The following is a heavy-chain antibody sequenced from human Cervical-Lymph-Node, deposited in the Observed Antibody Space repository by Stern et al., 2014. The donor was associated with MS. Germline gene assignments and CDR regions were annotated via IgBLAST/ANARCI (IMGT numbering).Heavy chain of an antibody. CDR1: GYTFTSYW. V-gene: IGHV5-51*01. J-gene: IGHJ4*02. CDR3: ARQRYFDY. CDR2: IFPGGSDI. Sequence: EDQLVESGPEVKRPGESLKISCQASGYTFTSYWIGWVRQMPGKGLEWIAIIFPGGSDIRYSPSFQGQVTISAEKSSSTAYLQWNNLKASDTAIYYCARQRYFDYWGQGTRGTVSS.